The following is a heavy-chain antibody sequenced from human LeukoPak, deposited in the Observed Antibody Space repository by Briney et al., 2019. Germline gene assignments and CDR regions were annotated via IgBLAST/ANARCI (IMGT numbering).Heavy chain of an antibody. J-gene: IGHJ4*02. D-gene: IGHD3-22*01. CDR2: INPDSGVPNYAQAGWISPVSGGT. V-gene: IGHV1-2*02. Sequence: GSVKVSCMASRYTFTGYYMHWVRQAPGQGVEWVGWINPDSGVPNYAQAGWISPVSGGTNYAQKCQGRVTLTRDTSTTTAYMELSSLRSDDTAVYYCARDVRGIVGMDYFDYWGQGTLVTVSS. CDR3: ARDVRGIVGMDYFDY. CDR1: RYTFTGYY.